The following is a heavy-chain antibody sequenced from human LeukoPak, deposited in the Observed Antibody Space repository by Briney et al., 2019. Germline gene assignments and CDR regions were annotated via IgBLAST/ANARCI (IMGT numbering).Heavy chain of an antibody. Sequence: DPVKGRFTISRDNAKNSLYLQMNSLRAEDTALYHCARAAAGTFPPDYWGQGTLVTVSS. CDR3: ARAAAGTFPPDY. D-gene: IGHD6-13*01. V-gene: IGHV3-20*01. J-gene: IGHJ4*02.